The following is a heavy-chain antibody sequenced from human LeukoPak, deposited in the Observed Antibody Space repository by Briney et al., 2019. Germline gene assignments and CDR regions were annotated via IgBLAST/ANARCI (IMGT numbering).Heavy chain of an antibody. CDR3: ARDPYYYDSSGSH. J-gene: IGHJ1*01. CDR1: GYTFTGYY. CDR2: INPNSGGT. D-gene: IGHD3-22*01. V-gene: IGHV1-2*02. Sequence: ASVKVSFKASGYTFTGYYMHWVRQAPGQGLEWMGWINPNSGGTNYAQKFQGRVTMTRDTSISTAYMELSRLRSDDTAVYYCARDPYYYDSSGSHWGQGTLVTVSS.